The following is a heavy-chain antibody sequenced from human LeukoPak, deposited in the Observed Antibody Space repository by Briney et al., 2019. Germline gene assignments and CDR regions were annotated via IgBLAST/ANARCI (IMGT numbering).Heavy chain of an antibody. Sequence: SETLSLTCTVSGGSISTYYWSYIRQPPGKGLEWIGYIYYSGNTNYNPSLKSRVTMSVDTSKNQSSLKLSSVTAADTAVYYCARVGSGCFDFWGQGTLVTVSS. V-gene: IGHV4-59*01. D-gene: IGHD6-19*01. CDR3: ARVGSGCFDF. CDR2: IYYSGNT. J-gene: IGHJ4*02. CDR1: GGSISTYY.